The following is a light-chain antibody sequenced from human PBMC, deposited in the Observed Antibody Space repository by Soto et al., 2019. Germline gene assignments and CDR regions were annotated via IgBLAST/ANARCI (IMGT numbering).Light chain of an antibody. CDR1: NSNIGAGYD. CDR3: QSYDSSLSGSRV. J-gene: IGLJ3*02. Sequence: QAVVTQPPSVSGAPGQRVSISCTGSNSNIGAGYDVNWYQQLPGTAPKLLIYANIDRPSGVPDRFSGSKSGASAFLVITGLQAEDAAAYSCQSYDSSLSGSRVFGGGTKLTVL. CDR2: ANI. V-gene: IGLV1-40*01.